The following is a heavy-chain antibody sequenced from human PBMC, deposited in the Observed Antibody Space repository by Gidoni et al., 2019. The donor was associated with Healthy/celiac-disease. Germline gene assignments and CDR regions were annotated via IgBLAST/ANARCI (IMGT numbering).Heavy chain of an antibody. CDR2: INHSGST. CDR1: GGSFSGYY. J-gene: IGHJ5*02. CDR3: AVGLAIRWFDP. D-gene: IGHD3-9*01. Sequence: QVQLQQWGAGLLKPSDTLFLTCPVHGGSFSGYYWSWIRPPPGKGLEWIGEINHSGSTNYNPSLESRITISVDTSKNQFSLKLSSVTAADTAVYCCAVGLAIRWFDPWGQGTLVTVSS. V-gene: IGHV4-34*01.